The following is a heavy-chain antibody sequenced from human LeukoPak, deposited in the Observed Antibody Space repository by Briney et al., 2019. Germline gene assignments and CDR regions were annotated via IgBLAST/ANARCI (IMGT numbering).Heavy chain of an antibody. CDR1: GYTFTSYD. Sequence: GASVKVCCKASGYTFTSYDINWVRQATGQGLEWMGWMNPNSGNTGYAQKFQGRVTMTRNTSISTAYMELSSLRSEDTAVYYCARGKRYSSSSGDWFDPWGQGTLVTVSS. D-gene: IGHD6-6*01. J-gene: IGHJ5*02. V-gene: IGHV1-8*01. CDR2: MNPNSGNT. CDR3: ARGKRYSSSSGDWFDP.